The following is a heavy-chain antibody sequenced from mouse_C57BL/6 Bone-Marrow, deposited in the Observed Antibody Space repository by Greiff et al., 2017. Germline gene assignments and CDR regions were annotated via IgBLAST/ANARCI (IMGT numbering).Heavy chain of an antibody. CDR3: ARGYGLYYFDY. CDR2: INPYNGDT. V-gene: IGHV1-20*01. Sequence: VQLQQSGPELVKPGDSVKISCKASGYSFTGYFMNWVMQSHGKSLEWIGRINPYNGDTFYNQKFKGKATLTVDKSSSTAHMEIRRLTSEDSAVYYCARGYGLYYFDYWGQGTTLTVSS. J-gene: IGHJ2*01. D-gene: IGHD1-1*01. CDR1: GYSFTGYF.